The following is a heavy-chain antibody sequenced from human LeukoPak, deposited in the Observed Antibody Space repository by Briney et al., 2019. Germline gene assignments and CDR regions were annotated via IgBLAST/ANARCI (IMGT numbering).Heavy chain of an antibody. J-gene: IGHJ4*02. D-gene: IGHD3-16*02. CDR3: ARANPPGISFFDY. CDR1: GFTFSTYS. V-gene: IGHV3-21*06. Sequence: GGSLRLSCAGSGFTFSTYSMNWVRQAPGKGLEWVSSISGSSGSIYYADSVKDRFTISRDNAENSMYLQMNSLRAEDTAVYYCARANPPGISFFDYWGQGALVTVSS. CDR2: ISGSSGSI.